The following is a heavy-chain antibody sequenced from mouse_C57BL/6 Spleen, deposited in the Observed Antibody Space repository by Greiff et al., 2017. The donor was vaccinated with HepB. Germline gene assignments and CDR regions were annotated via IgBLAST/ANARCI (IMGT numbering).Heavy chain of an antibody. J-gene: IGHJ3*01. CDR3: ARESPQATLRWFAY. D-gene: IGHD3-2*02. CDR1: GYTFTSYG. Sequence: VQLQQSGAELARPGASVKLSCKASGYTFTSYGISWVKQRTGQGLEWIGEIYPRSGNTYYNEKFKGKATLTADKSSSTAYMEHRSLTSEDSAVYFCARESPQATLRWFAYWGQGTLVTVSA. V-gene: IGHV1-81*01. CDR2: IYPRSGNT.